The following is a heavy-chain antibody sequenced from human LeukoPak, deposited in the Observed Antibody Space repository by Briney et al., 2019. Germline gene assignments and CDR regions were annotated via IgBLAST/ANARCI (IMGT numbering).Heavy chain of an antibody. CDR2: MSPNNGDT. J-gene: IGHJ4*02. D-gene: IGHD1-1*01. Sequence: ASVKVSCKTSGYTFTSYDINWVRQATGQGLEWLGWMSPNNGDTGYAQKFQGRVTMTRDTSTNTAYMELSALTSEDTAVYYCARNRPTTGDFISWGQGALVTVSS. CDR3: ARNRPTTGDFIS. CDR1: GYTFTSYD. V-gene: IGHV1-8*01.